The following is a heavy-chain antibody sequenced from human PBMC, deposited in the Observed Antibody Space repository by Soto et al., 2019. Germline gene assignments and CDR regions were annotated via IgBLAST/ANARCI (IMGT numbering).Heavy chain of an antibody. CDR3: ASLDGCDHHYDY. Sequence: PSETLSLTCTVSGGSISSHYWSWIRQPPGQGLEWIGYIYYSGSTNYNPSLKSRVTISVDTSKSQFSLRLSSVTAADTAVYFCASLDGCDHHYDYWGQGALVTVSS. V-gene: IGHV4-59*08. CDR2: IYYSGST. D-gene: IGHD5-12*01. CDR1: GGSISSHY. J-gene: IGHJ4*02.